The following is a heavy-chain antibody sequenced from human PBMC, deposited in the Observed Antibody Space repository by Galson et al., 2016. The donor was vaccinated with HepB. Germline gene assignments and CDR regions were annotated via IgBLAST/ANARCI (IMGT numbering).Heavy chain of an antibody. D-gene: IGHD1-1*01. Sequence: SLRLSCAASGFAFGTYAFHWVRQAPGKGLEWVAVISYDGRVKYSADSVRGRFTISRDNSKNTLYLQMDRVGPGDTAVYYCVRGPWESLEIATPRFDYRGQGALVTVSS. CDR2: ISYDGRVK. J-gene: IGHJ4*02. CDR1: GFAFGTYA. V-gene: IGHV3-30*04. CDR3: VRGPWESLEIATPRFDY.